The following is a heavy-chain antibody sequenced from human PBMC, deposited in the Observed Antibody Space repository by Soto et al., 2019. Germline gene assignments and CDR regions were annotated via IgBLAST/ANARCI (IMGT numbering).Heavy chain of an antibody. J-gene: IGHJ6*02. Sequence: SVTLSLPSNVSGASIYTYHWTWIRQSPGKVLGWIGHISHGGCSNYNPPLGSRVSISLDTSKKQVSVKLSSVSAAETARYFCAGYCSSSIRPEDHDFALESWGQGRTVTVAS. D-gene: IGHD2-2*01. CDR3: AGYCSSSIRPEDHDFALES. V-gene: IGHV4-59*01. CDR2: ISHGGCS. CDR1: GASIYTYH.